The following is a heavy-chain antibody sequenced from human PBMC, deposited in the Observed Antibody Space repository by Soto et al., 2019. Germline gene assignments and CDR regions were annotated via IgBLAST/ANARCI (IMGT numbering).Heavy chain of an antibody. D-gene: IGHD3-16*01. CDR3: ARAMGDWGTYYYYYGFDV. CDR2: IYYSGAT. Sequence: LSLTCSVSGGSMRGSTCNFYWSWIRQSPGKGLEWIGSIYYSGATNYNPSLESRLTISVDTSKNQFSLNLSSVTAADSAVYYCARAMGDWGTYYYYYGFDVWGQGTTVTVS. J-gene: IGHJ6*02. V-gene: IGHV4-61*01. CDR1: GGSMRGSTCNFY.